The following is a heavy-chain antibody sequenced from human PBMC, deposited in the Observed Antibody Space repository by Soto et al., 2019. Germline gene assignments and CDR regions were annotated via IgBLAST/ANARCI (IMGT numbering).Heavy chain of an antibody. CDR3: ARVPQRGYCSGGSGYSYYYYGMDV. D-gene: IGHD2-15*01. Sequence: SETLSLTCTVSGGSISSGGYYWSWIRQHPGKGLEWIGYIYYSGSTYYNPSLKRRVTISVDTSKTQFSLKLSSVTAADTAVYYCARVPQRGYCSGGSGYSYYYYGMDVWGQGTTVTVSS. CDR1: GGSISSGGYY. CDR2: IYYSGST. V-gene: IGHV4-31*03. J-gene: IGHJ6*02.